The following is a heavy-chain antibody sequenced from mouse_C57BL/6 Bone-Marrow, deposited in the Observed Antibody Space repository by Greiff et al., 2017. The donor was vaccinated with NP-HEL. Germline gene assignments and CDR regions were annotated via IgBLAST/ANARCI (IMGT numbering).Heavy chain of an antibody. CDR3: TTNYGSIAMDY. Sequence: LQQSGAELVRPGASVKLSCTASGFNIKDDYMHWVKQRPEQGLEWIGWIDPENGDTEYASKFQGKATITADTSSNTAYLQLSSLTSEDTAVYYCTTNYGSIAMDYWGQGTSVTVSS. J-gene: IGHJ4*01. D-gene: IGHD1-1*01. V-gene: IGHV14-4*01. CDR2: IDPENGDT. CDR1: GFNIKDDY.